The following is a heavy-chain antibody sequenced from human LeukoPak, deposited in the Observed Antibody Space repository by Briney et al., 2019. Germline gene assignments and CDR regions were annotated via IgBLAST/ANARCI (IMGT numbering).Heavy chain of an antibody. J-gene: IGHJ4*02. CDR3: ARDRAYCTNGVCYRPFDY. CDR1: GFTVSSNY. CDR2: IYSGGST. V-gene: IGHV3-53*01. D-gene: IGHD2-8*01. Sequence: GGSLRLSCAASGFTVSSNYMSWVRQAPGKGLEWVSVIYSGGSTYYADSVKGRFTISRDNSKNTLYLQMNSLRAEDTAVYYCARDRAYCTNGVCYRPFDYWGQGTLVTVSS.